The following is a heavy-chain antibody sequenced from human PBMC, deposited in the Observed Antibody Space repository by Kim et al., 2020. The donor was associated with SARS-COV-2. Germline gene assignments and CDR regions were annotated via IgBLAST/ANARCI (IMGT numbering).Heavy chain of an antibody. CDR3: AKDFRLRSSWSGVHLD. J-gene: IGHJ4*02. V-gene: IGHV3-30*02. D-gene: IGHD6-13*01. Sequence: SVKGRFTISRDNSKNTVYLQMNSLIAEDTAVYYCAKDFRLRSSWSGVHLDWGQGTLVTFSS.